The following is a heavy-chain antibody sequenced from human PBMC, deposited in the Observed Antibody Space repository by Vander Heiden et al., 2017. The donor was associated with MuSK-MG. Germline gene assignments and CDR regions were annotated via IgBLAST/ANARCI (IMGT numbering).Heavy chain of an antibody. Sequence: EVQLVESGGGLVQPGGSLRLSCAASGFTVSSNYMSWVRKAPGKGLEWVSFIYSGGSTYCADSVKGRFTISRDNSKNTLYLQMNSLRAEDTAVYYCARDRVAGYYYFDYWGQGTLVTVSS. CDR1: GFTVSSNY. CDR2: IYSGGST. D-gene: IGHD6-19*01. V-gene: IGHV3-66*01. CDR3: ARDRVAGYYYFDY. J-gene: IGHJ4*02.